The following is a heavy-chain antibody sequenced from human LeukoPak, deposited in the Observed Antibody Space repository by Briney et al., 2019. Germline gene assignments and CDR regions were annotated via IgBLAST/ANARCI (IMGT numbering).Heavy chain of an antibody. Sequence: ASETLSLTCAVHGGSFSGYYRSWIRQPPGKGLEWIGEINHSGSTNYNPSLKSRVTISVDTSKNQFSLKLSSVTAADTAVYYCAGHHPRNTVDFWGQGTLVTVSS. V-gene: IGHV4-34*01. CDR2: INHSGST. CDR3: AGHHPRNTVDF. J-gene: IGHJ4*02. CDR1: GGSFSGYY. D-gene: IGHD2/OR15-2a*01.